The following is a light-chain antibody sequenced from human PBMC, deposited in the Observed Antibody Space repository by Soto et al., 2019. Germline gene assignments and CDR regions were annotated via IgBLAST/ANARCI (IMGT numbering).Light chain of an antibody. CDR1: QAISSS. V-gene: IGKV1-9*01. Sequence: DIQLTQSPSFLSASVGEKVTITCRASQAISSSLAWYQQNPGKAPKLLIYAASTLQSGVPSRFRGSGSGTEFTLTISSLQPEDFATYYCQQLNSYPLTFGGGAKVEI. CDR3: QQLNSYPLT. CDR2: AAS. J-gene: IGKJ4*01.